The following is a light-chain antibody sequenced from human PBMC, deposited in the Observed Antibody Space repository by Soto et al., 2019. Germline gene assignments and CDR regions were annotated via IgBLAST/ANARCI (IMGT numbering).Light chain of an antibody. J-gene: IGLJ2*01. Sequence: QLVLTQSPSASASLGASVKLTCTLSSGHSSYAIAWHQQQPEKGPRYLMKLNSDGSHSKGDGIPDRFSGSSSGAERYLTISSLQSGDAADYYGQTWGSGIRLVFGGGTKVTVL. CDR1: SGHSSYA. V-gene: IGLV4-69*01. CDR2: LNSDGSH. CDR3: QTWGSGIRLV.